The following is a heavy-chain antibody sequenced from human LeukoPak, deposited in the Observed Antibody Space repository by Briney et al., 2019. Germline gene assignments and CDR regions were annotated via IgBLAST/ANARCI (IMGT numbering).Heavy chain of an antibody. V-gene: IGHV4-38-2*02. J-gene: IGHJ5*02. CDR2: IYHSGST. CDR3: ARDLAYYDSSGYLLGWFDP. CDR1: GYSISSGYY. Sequence: SETLSLTCTVSGYSISSGYYWGWIRQPPGKGLEWIGSIYHSGSTYYNPSLKSRVTISVDTSKNQFSLKLSSVTAADTAVYYCARDLAYYDSSGYLLGWFDPWGQGTLVTVSS. D-gene: IGHD3-22*01.